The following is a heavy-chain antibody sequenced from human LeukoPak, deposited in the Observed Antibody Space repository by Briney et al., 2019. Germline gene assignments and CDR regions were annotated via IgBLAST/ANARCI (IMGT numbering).Heavy chain of an antibody. CDR2: GSDVGGT. J-gene: IGHJ3*02. CDR3: AREGLSRGYCSGGSCSDAFDI. CDR1: GASLNGHY. V-gene: IGHV4-34*01. Sequence: SETLSLTCAVYGASLNGHYWSWIRQPPGKGLEWIGEGSDVGGTKYNPSLKSRVTISADTSKNQFSLKLSSVTAADTAVYYCAREGLSRGYCSGGSCSDAFDIWGQGTMVTVSS. D-gene: IGHD2-15*01.